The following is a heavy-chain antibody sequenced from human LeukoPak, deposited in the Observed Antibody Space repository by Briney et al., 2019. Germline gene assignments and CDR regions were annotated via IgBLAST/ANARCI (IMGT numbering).Heavy chain of an antibody. CDR3: AKDQPDALYVLDV. Sequence: GASVKVSCKASGGTFSSYAISWVRQAPGQGLEWMGRIIPILGIANYAQKFQGRVTITADKSTSTAYMELSSLRSEDTAVYYCAKDQPDALYVLDVWGKGTTVTVSS. CDR1: GGTFSSYA. J-gene: IGHJ6*04. V-gene: IGHV1-69*04. CDR2: IIPILGIA.